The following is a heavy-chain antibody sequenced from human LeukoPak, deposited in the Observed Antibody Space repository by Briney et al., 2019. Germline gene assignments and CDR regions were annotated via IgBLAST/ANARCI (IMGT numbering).Heavy chain of an antibody. V-gene: IGHV4-38-2*01. CDR3: ASLPSNTVTHDY. Sequence: SETLSLTCAVSGYSISSSYYWGWIRQPPGKGLEWIGTIYHSGSTHYNPSLKSRITLSVDTSKNQYSLKLRSVTAADTAVYYCASLPSNTVTHDYWGQGTLVTVSS. J-gene: IGHJ4*02. CDR1: GYSISSSYY. D-gene: IGHD4-11*01. CDR2: IYHSGST.